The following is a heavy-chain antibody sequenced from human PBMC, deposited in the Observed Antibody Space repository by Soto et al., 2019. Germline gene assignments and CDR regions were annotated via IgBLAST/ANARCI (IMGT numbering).Heavy chain of an antibody. CDR1: GFTFTSSA. CDR3: AADHDWEWLLSDYGMDV. D-gene: IGHD3-3*01. Sequence: SVKVSCKASGFTFTSSAVQWVRQARGQRLEWIGWIVVGSGNTNYAQKFQERVTITRDMSTSTAYMELSSLRSEDTAVYYCAADHDWEWLLSDYGMDVLGQGPTVTVS. CDR2: IVVGSGNT. V-gene: IGHV1-58*01. J-gene: IGHJ6*02.